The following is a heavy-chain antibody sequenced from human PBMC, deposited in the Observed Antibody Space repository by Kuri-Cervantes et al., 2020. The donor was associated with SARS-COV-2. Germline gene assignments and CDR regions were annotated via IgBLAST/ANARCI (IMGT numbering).Heavy chain of an antibody. CDR2: IYSCGST. J-gene: IGHJ4*02. CDR3: AREEPLSEAFDY. Sequence: GGSLRLSCAASGFTVSSNYMSWVRQAPGKGLEWVSVIYSCGSTYYADSVKGRFTISRDNSKNTLYLQMNSLRAEDTAVYYCAREEPLSEAFDYWGQGTLVTVSS. CDR1: GFTVSSNY. V-gene: IGHV3-53*05. D-gene: IGHD1-14*01.